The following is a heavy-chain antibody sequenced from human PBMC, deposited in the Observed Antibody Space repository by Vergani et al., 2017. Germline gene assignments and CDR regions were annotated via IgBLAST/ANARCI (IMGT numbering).Heavy chain of an antibody. Sequence: VQLVESGGGLVKRGGSLRLSCAASGFNFSSYGMHWVRQAPGKGLQWVAFIRYDGNNIQYADSVKGRFTISRDNSKNTLDLQMNSLRTEDTAVYYCLGATYDSDYGGQGTLVTVSS. CDR2: IRYDGNNI. J-gene: IGHJ4*02. D-gene: IGHD2-21*01. V-gene: IGHV3-30*02. CDR3: LGATYDSDY. CDR1: GFNFSSYG.